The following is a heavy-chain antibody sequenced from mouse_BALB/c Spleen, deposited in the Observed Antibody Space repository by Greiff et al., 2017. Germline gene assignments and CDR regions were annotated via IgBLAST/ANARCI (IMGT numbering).Heavy chain of an antibody. D-gene: IGHD3-2*01. CDR2: ILPGSGST. CDR1: GYTFSSYW. V-gene: IGHV1-9*01. CDR3: ARWDSSGYRLAY. Sequence: VQRVESGAELVRPGSSVKISCKATGYTFSSYWIEWVKQRPGHGLEWIGEILPGSGSTNYNEKFKGKATFTADTSSNTAYMQLSSLTSENSAVYYCARWDSSGYRLAYWGQGTLVTVSA. J-gene: IGHJ3*01.